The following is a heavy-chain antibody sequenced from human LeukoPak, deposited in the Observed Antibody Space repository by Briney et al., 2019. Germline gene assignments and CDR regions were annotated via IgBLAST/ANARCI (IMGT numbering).Heavy chain of an antibody. CDR2: ITAYNGNR. J-gene: IGHJ4*01. V-gene: IGHV1-18*01. Sequence: EASVKVLCKTSGYTFYNYGISWVRQAPGQGLEWMGWITAYNGNRLYAQRFQGRITLTTDTSTSTSYMELRSLEYDDTAIYYCARDNDKVVDHWGQGTLVTVSS. CDR1: GYTFYNYG. D-gene: IGHD1-1*01. CDR3: ARDNDKVVDH.